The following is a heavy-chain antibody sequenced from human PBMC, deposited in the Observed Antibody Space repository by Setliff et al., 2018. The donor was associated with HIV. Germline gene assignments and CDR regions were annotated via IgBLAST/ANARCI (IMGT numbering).Heavy chain of an antibody. CDR1: GGSISSFY. J-gene: IGHJ5*02. D-gene: IGHD5-18*01. CDR2: IFYSGST. CDR3: ARELTVDADMVTRWFDP. V-gene: IGHV4-59*12. Sequence: SETLSLTCTVSGGSISSFYWSWIRQPPGKGLEWIGYIFYSGSTSYNPSLRSRVTMSLDTSKNNFSLKLSSVTAADTAVYYCARELTVDADMVTRWFDPWGQGTLVTVS.